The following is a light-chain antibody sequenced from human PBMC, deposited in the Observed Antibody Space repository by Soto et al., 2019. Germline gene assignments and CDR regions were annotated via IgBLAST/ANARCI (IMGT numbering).Light chain of an antibody. V-gene: IGKV3-20*01. J-gene: IGKJ1*01. CDR3: QQYGSSPRT. CDR1: QSISNNY. CDR2: AAS. Sequence: EIVLTQSPGTLSLSTGERATLSCRASQSISNNYLAWHQQKPGQAPRLLIYAASNRATGIPDRFSGSGSGTDFTLTINRLEPEDFAVYFCQQYGSSPRTFGQGTKVDIK.